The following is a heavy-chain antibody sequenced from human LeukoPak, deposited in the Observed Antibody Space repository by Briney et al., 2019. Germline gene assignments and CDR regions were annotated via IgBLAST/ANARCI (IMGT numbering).Heavy chain of an antibody. V-gene: IGHV1-18*01. CDR3: ARDSVYGATIWFNGGNWFDP. CDR1: GYTFTSYG. Sequence: GSVKVSCKASGYTFTSYGISWVRQAPGQGLEWMGWISAYNGNTNYAQKLQGRVTMTTDTSTSTAYMELRSLRSDDTAVYYCARDSVYGATIWFNGGNWFDPWGQGTLVTVSS. J-gene: IGHJ5*02. D-gene: IGHD5-12*01. CDR2: ISAYNGNT.